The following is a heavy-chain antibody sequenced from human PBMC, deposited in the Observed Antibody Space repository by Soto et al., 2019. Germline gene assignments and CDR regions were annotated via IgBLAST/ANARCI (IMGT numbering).Heavy chain of an antibody. D-gene: IGHD3-16*01. CDR2: IIPILGIA. Sequence: SVKVSCKASGGALSSYTISWVRQAPGQGLEWMGRIIPILGIANYAQKFQGRVTITADKSTSTAYMELSSLRSEDTAVYYCARERGEDYALPTFHDAFDIWGQGTMVTVSS. CDR1: GGALSSYT. J-gene: IGHJ3*02. V-gene: IGHV1-69*04. CDR3: ARERGEDYALPTFHDAFDI.